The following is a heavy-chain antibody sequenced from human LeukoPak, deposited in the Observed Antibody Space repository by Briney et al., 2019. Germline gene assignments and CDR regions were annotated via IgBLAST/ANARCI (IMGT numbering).Heavy chain of an antibody. CDR3: ARGEYNGNAFDI. V-gene: IGHV3-21*01. CDR2: ISSSSSYI. J-gene: IGHJ3*02. Sequence: PGGSLRLSCAASGFTFSSYSMNWVRQAPGKGLEWVSSISSSSSYIYYADSVKGRFTISRDNSKNTLYLQVNSLRAEDTAVYYCARGEYNGNAFDIWGQGTMVTVSS. CDR1: GFTFSSYS. D-gene: IGHD1-14*01.